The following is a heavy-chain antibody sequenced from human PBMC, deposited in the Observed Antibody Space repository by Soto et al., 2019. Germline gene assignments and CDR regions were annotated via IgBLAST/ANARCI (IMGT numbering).Heavy chain of an antibody. CDR3: AKDWGSSGWYNGFDP. V-gene: IGHV3-30*18. CDR1: GFTFSTSG. J-gene: IGHJ5*02. Sequence: ESGRGVVQSGRSLRLSCAASGFTFSTSGMHWIRQAPGRGLEWVAMISHDGGATYYVDSVKGRFTISRDTDKNTLHLQMDSLIPEDTATYYCAKDWGSSGWYNGFDPWGQGPLVTVSS. D-gene: IGHD6-13*01. CDR2: ISHDGGAT.